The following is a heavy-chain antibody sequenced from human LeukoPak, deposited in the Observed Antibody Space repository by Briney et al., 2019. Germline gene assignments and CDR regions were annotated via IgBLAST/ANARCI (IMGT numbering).Heavy chain of an antibody. Sequence: ASVKVSCKASGGTFSSYAISWVRQAPGQGLEWMGGIIPIFGTANYAQKFQGRVTITADKSTSTAYMELNSLRAEDTAVYYCARDGRAVAGTADYWGQGTLVTVSS. CDR3: ARDGRAVAGTADY. J-gene: IGHJ4*02. V-gene: IGHV1-69*06. CDR2: IIPIFGTA. CDR1: GGTFSSYA. D-gene: IGHD6-19*01.